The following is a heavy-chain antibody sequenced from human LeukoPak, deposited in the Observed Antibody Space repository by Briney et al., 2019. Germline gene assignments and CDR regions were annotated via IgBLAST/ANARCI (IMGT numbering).Heavy chain of an antibody. CDR3: VRGYGDQFDY. CDR1: GFSFSSYS. J-gene: IGHJ4*02. Sequence: PGGSLRLSCAASGFSFSSYSMNWVRHAPGKGLEWVSYIDSGRRTIYYADSVKGRFTISRDNTKNSLYLQMNSLRDEDTAVYYCVRGYGDQFDYWGQGTLVTVSS. D-gene: IGHD4-17*01. V-gene: IGHV3-48*02. CDR2: IDSGRRTI.